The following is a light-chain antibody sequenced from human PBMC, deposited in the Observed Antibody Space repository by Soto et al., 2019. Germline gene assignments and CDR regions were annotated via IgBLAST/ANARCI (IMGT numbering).Light chain of an antibody. CDR2: GAT. CDR3: QQFSSFPQT. CDR1: QDIRYY. J-gene: IGKJ1*01. V-gene: IGKV1-12*01. Sequence: DIRMTQSPSSVSASVGDRVTITCRASQDIRYYLAWYQQKPGQAPKLLIYGATNLQSGVPSRFSGGGSGTDFTLTITSLQPEDFATYYYQQFSSFPQTFGQGTTVEI.